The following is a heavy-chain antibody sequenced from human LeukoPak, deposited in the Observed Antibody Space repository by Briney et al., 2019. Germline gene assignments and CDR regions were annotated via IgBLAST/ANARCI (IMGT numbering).Heavy chain of an antibody. CDR2: ISSSGRAI. D-gene: IGHD2-21*02. J-gene: IGHJ4*02. CDR3: ARAAYCGSDCYYYFDC. CDR1: GFTFSDYF. Sequence: PGGSLRLSYAASGFTFSDYFLSWFRRAPGKGLEWISHISSSGRAIYYADSVRGRFTISRDNAQNSLYLQMNSLRDEDSAVYYCARAAYCGSDCYYYFDCWGQGTLVTVSS. V-gene: IGHV3-11*01.